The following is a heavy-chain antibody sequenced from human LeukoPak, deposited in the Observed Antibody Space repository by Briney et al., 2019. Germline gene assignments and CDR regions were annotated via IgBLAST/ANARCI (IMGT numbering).Heavy chain of an antibody. V-gene: IGHV3-30*02. D-gene: IGHD3-10*01. CDR2: IRHDGSNK. J-gene: IGHJ4*02. CDR3: AGVHVTVGSFY. Sequence: GGSLRLSCTTSGFIFSNYGMHWVRQAPGKGLEWVSFIRHDGSNKYYADSVKGRFTISRDNSKNTLYLQMDSLTTEDTVVYYCAGVHVTVGSFYWGQGTLVTVSS. CDR1: GFIFSNYG.